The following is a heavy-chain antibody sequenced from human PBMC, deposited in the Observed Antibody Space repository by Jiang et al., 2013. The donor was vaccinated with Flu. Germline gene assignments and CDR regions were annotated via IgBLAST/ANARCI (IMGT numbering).Heavy chain of an antibody. CDR1: GFSLNTYGMC. CDR3: ARIRSPFVNAPRDASSTAHFYYGLDV. D-gene: IGHD2-2*01. Sequence: KPTQTLTLTCNFSGFSLNTYGMCVGWIRQPPGKALERLGLIDWDDDKYYSSSLKTRLTFSKDTSKNQVVLTMTNMGPADTATYYCARIRSPFVNAPRDASSTAHFYYGLDVWGQGTTVTVSS. V-gene: IGHV2-70*01. CDR2: IDWDDDK. J-gene: IGHJ6*02.